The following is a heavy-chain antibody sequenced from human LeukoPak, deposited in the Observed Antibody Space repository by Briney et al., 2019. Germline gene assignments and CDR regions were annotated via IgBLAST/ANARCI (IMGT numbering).Heavy chain of an antibody. V-gene: IGHV4-34*01. CDR1: GGSFSGYY. CDR3: ARGLGGSYYFDH. J-gene: IGHJ4*02. D-gene: IGHD1-26*01. CDR2: INHRGST. Sequence: SETLSLTCAVYGGSFSGYYWSWIRQPPGKGLEWIGEINHRGSTNYNPSLKSRVTMSVDTSKNQFSLNLNSINAADTAVYYCARGLGGSYYFDHWGQGTLVTVSS.